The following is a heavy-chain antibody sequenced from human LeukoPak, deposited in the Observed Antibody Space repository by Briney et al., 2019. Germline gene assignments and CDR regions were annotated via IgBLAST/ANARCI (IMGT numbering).Heavy chain of an antibody. Sequence: ASVKVSCKASGYTFTSYGISWVRQAPGQGLEWMGWISPYNGNTYYAQKGQGRVTMTTDTSTSTAYMELRSLRSDDTAVFYCARDWDYGSGTDVFDIWGQGTVVTV. CDR1: GYTFTSYG. CDR3: ARDWDYGSGTDVFDI. CDR2: ISPYNGNT. D-gene: IGHD3-10*01. J-gene: IGHJ3*02. V-gene: IGHV1-18*01.